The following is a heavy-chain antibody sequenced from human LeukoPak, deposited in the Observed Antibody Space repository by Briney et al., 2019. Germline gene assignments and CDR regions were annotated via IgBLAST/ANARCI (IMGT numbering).Heavy chain of an antibody. J-gene: IGHJ4*02. Sequence: GGSLRLSCAASGFTVSSNYMSWVRQAPGKGLEWVSVIYSGGSTYYADSVKGRFTISRDNSKNTLYLQMNSLRAEDTAVYCCAKDQNEVLLWFGETQGIDYWGQGTLVTVSS. CDR3: AKDQNEVLLWFGETQGIDY. CDR2: IYSGGST. V-gene: IGHV3-53*05. D-gene: IGHD3-10*01. CDR1: GFTVSSNY.